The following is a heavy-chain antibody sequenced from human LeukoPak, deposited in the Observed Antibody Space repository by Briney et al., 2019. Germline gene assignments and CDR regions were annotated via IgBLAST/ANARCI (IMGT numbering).Heavy chain of an antibody. CDR2: IYYSGST. V-gene: IGHV4-59*01. D-gene: IGHD3-10*01. Sequence: SETLPLTCTVSGGSISSYYWSWIRQPPGKGLEWIGYIYYSGSTNYNPSLKSRVTISVDTSKNQFSLKLSSVTAADTAVYYCARVEMDYYYGSGSYFLPYYYYYGMDVWGQGTTVTVSS. J-gene: IGHJ6*02. CDR3: ARVEMDYYYGSGSYFLPYYYYYGMDV. CDR1: GGSISSYY.